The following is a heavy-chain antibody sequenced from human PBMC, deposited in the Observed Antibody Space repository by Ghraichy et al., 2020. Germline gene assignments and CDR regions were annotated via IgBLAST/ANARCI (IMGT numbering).Heavy chain of an antibody. D-gene: IGHD6-6*01. CDR1: GVFITSDNFY. V-gene: IGHV4-30-4*01. Sequence: SETLSHTCSVSGVFITSDNFYWNWVRQTPGKGLEWIGYIHSSGNTFYNPSLKSRPSISLDTSRNQFSLNLTSVTAEDTALYFCARGPPTYSSSSTWLDPWGQGTQVTVSS. J-gene: IGHJ5*02. CDR3: ARGPPTYSSSSTWLDP. CDR2: IHSSGNT.